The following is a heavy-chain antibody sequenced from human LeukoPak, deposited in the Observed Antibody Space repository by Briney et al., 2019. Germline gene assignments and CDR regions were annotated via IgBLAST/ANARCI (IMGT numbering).Heavy chain of an antibody. Sequence: PSETLSLTCTVSGGSISSYYWSWIRQPPGKGLEWIGYIYYSGSTNYNPSLKSRATISVDTSKNQFSLKLSSVTAADTAVYYCTRGVGAGGYWDQGTQVTVSS. V-gene: IGHV4-59*01. CDR3: TRGVGAGGY. D-gene: IGHD1-26*01. CDR1: GGSISSYY. CDR2: IYYSGST. J-gene: IGHJ4*02.